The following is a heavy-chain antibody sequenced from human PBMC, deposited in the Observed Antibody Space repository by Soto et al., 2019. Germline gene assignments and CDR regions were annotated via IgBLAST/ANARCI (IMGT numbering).Heavy chain of an antibody. CDR3: ATLFTPPPGFDP. J-gene: IGHJ5*02. V-gene: IGHV4-34*01. CDR2: INHSGST. Sequence: QVQLQQWGAGLLKPSETLSLTCAVYGGSFSGYYWSWIRQPPGKGLEWIGEINHSGSTNYNPSLKSRVTISVDTSKNQFSLKLSSVTAADTAAYYCATLFTPPPGFDPWGQGTLVTVSS. D-gene: IGHD3-10*01. CDR1: GGSFSGYY.